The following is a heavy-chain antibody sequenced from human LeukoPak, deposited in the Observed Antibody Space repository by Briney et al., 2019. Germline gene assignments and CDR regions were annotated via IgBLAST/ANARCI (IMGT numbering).Heavy chain of an antibody. CDR2: IFPGDSDT. CDR3: ASEYCSGGNCYFDY. D-gene: IGHD2-15*01. Sequence: SGESLKISCKGSEYSFATYWIGWVRQMPGQGLEWMGIIFPGDSDTRYSPSIQGQVTISADKSISTAYLQWSSLKASDTAIYYCASEYCSGGNCYFDYWGQGTLVTVSS. CDR1: EYSFATYW. J-gene: IGHJ4*02. V-gene: IGHV5-51*01.